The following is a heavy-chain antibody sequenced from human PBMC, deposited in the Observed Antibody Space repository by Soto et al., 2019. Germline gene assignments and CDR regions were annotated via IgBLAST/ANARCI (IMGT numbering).Heavy chain of an antibody. D-gene: IGHD4-17*01. CDR2: ISSSSSTI. CDR3: ARGYYGDPVYYYYYMDV. V-gene: IGHV3-48*01. CDR1: GFTFRSYT. Sequence: GGSLRLSCAASGFTFRSYTMNWVRQAPGKGLEWVSYISSSSSTIYYADSVKGRFTISRDNAKNSLYLQMNSLRAEDTAVYYCARGYYGDPVYYYYYMDVWGKVTTVTVSS. J-gene: IGHJ6*03.